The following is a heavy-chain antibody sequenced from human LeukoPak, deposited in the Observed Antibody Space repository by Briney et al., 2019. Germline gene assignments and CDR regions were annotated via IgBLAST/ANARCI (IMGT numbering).Heavy chain of an antibody. CDR3: ASLGYCSGGSCYGGANWFDP. J-gene: IGHJ5*02. CDR2: IYYSGST. V-gene: IGHV4-59*01. CDR1: GVSISSYY. Sequence: SETLSLTCTVSGVSISSYYWSWLRQPPGKGLEWIGYIYYSGSTNYNPSLKSRVTISVDTSKNQFSLKLSSVTAADTAVYYCASLGYCSGGSCYGGANWFDPWGQGTLVTVSS. D-gene: IGHD2-15*01.